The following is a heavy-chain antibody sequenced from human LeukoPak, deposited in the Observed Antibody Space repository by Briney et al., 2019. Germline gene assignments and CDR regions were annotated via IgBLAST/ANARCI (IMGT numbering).Heavy chain of an antibody. CDR1: GGSFSVYY. D-gene: IGHD6-13*01. J-gene: IGHJ4*02. Sequence: KPSETLSLTCAVYGGSFSVYYWSWIRQPPGKGLEWIGEINHSGSTNYDPSLKSRLTISVDTSKNQFSLKLSSVTAADTAVYYCARGVYIAAAQYAYWGQGTLVTVSS. CDR3: ARGVYIAAAQYAY. CDR2: INHSGST. V-gene: IGHV4-34*01.